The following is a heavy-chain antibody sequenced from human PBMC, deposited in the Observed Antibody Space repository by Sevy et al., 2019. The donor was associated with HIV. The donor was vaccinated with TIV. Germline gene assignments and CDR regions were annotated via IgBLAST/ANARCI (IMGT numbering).Heavy chain of an antibody. Sequence: GGSLRLSCAASGFTFSTYSMTWVRQAPGEGLEWVSAISDTGTSTYYTDSVEGRFTISRDNSKSTVYLHMNSLRAEDTALYYCAKFAGDFPHFDFWGQGTLVTVSS. CDR1: GFTFSTYS. V-gene: IGHV3-23*01. J-gene: IGHJ4*02. CDR2: ISDTGTST. CDR3: AKFAGDFPHFDF. D-gene: IGHD7-27*01.